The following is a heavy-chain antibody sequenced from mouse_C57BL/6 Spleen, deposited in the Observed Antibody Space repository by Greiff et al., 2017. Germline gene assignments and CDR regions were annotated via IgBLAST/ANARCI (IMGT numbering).Heavy chain of an antibody. J-gene: IGHJ2*01. Sequence: QVQLKQSGPGLVQPSQSLSITCTVSGFSLTSYGVHWVRQSPGKGLEWLGVIWRGGSTDYNAAFMSRLSITKDNSKSQVFFKMNSLQADDTAIYYCAKNGYYYGSSLGYYFDYWGQGTTLTVSS. D-gene: IGHD1-1*01. CDR3: AKNGYYYGSSLGYYFDY. CDR1: GFSLTSYG. CDR2: IWRGGST. V-gene: IGHV2-5*01.